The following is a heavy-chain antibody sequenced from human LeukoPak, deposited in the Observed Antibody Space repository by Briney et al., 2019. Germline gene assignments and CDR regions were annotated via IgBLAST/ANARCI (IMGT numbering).Heavy chain of an antibody. V-gene: IGHV3-21*04. Sequence: GGSLRLSCAASGFSFSSYSMNWVRQAPGKGLEWVSSISSSSSYIYYADSVKGRFTISRDNAKNSLYLQMNSLRAEDTAVYYCAKDQYYDFWSGSGFDHWGQGTLVTVSS. CDR3: AKDQYYDFWSGSGFDH. J-gene: IGHJ4*02. D-gene: IGHD3-3*01. CDR1: GFSFSSYS. CDR2: ISSSSSYI.